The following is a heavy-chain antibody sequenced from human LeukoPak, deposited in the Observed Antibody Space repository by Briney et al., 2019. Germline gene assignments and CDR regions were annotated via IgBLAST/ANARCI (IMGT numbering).Heavy chain of an antibody. J-gene: IGHJ4*02. CDR3: AKYHVGGNYYNDY. D-gene: IGHD1-26*01. CDR2: ISGSGGGI. CDR1: GSTFSSNA. Sequence: PGGSLRLSCAASGSTFSSNAMSWVRQAPGKGLEWVSDISGSGGGIYYADSIKGRFTISRDNSKNTLYLQMNSLRAEDTAVYYCAKYHVGGNYYNDYWGQGTLVTVSS. V-gene: IGHV3-23*01.